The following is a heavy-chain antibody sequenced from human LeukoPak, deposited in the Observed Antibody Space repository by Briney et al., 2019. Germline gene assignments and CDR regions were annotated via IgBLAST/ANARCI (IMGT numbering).Heavy chain of an antibody. CDR1: GFTFSNYA. D-gene: IGHD6-13*01. CDR2: ISSSGGST. V-gene: IGHV3-23*01. CDR3: AKDRAGYSLDY. Sequence: GGSLRLSCAASGFTFSNYAMSWVRQAPGKGLEWVSAISSSGGSTYYADSVKGRFTISRDNSKNTLYLQMNSLRAEDTAVYYCAKDRAGYSLDYWGQGTLVTVSS. J-gene: IGHJ4*02.